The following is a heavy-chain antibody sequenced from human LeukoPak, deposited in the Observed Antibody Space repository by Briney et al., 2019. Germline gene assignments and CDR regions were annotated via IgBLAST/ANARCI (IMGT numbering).Heavy chain of an antibody. CDR2: IIPIFGTA. J-gene: IGHJ5*01. CDR1: GGTFSSYA. D-gene: IGHD2-2*02. V-gene: IGHV1-69*06. CDR3: ARGGVVLAAIDWFDS. Sequence: GSSVKVSCKASGGTFSSYAISWVRQAPGQGLEWMGGIIPIFGTANYAQKFQGRVTITADKSTSTAYMELSSLRSEDTAVYYCARGGVVLAAIDWFDSWGQGTLVTVSS.